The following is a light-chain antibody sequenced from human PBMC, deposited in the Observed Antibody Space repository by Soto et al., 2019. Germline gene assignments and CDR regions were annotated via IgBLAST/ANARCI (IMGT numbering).Light chain of an antibody. Sequence: QSVLTQPPSASGTPGQRVTISCSGSSSNIGSNTVSWYQHLPGTAPKLLIYTNNQRPSWVPDRFSGSKSGTSASLAISGLQSEDEADFYCAAWDDSLNGVVFGGGTKLTVL. CDR1: SSNIGSNT. V-gene: IGLV1-44*01. CDR3: AAWDDSLNGVV. CDR2: TNN. J-gene: IGLJ2*01.